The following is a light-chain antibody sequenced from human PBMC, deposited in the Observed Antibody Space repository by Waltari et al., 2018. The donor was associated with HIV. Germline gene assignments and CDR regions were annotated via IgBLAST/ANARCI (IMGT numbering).Light chain of an antibody. CDR2: GAS. J-gene: IGKJ2*01. CDR3: QQYGNSPYT. Sequence: EIVLTQSPGTLSLSPGERATLSCRASQSFSSNYLAWHQQKPGQAPRLLIYGASSRATGIPDRFSGSGSGTDFTLTISRLEPEDFAVYYCQQYGNSPYTFGQGTKLEIK. V-gene: IGKV3-20*01. CDR1: QSFSSNY.